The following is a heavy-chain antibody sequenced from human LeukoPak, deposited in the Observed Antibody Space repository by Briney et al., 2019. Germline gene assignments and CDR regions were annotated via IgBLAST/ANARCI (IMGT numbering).Heavy chain of an antibody. J-gene: IGHJ4*02. Sequence: PSETLSLTCTVSGGSISNSSYYWGWIRQPPGKGLEWIGAIYYSGSTYFDPSLKSRVTMSVDTSKNQFSLKLSSVTATDTAVYFCARQYYDILTGYPYYFDYWGQGTLVTVSS. D-gene: IGHD3-9*01. V-gene: IGHV4-39*01. CDR3: ARQYYDILTGYPYYFDY. CDR1: GGSISNSSYY. CDR2: IYYSGST.